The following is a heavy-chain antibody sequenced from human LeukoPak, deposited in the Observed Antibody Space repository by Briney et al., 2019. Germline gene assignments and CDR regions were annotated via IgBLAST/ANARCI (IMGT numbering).Heavy chain of an antibody. CDR1: GFGFSRYW. J-gene: IGHJ4*02. CDR3: GILTLSPG. V-gene: IGHV3-74*01. CDR2: IYRDGSTT. Sequence: GGSLRLSCAASGFGFSRYWMHWVRQAPGTGLKWVSRIYRDGSTTDYADSVKGRFTISRDTAKNTLYLQMNSLRVDDTAVYYCGILTLSPGWGQGTLVTVSS. D-gene: IGHD1-14*01.